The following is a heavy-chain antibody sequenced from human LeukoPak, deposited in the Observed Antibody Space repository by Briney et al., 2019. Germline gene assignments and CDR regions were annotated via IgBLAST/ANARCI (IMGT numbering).Heavy chain of an antibody. V-gene: IGHV4-34*01. D-gene: IGHD2-2*01. J-gene: IGHJ5*02. CDR1: GGSFSGYY. CDR3: ARGLVVVVVPAAISYNWFDP. CDR2: INHSGST. Sequence: TSETLSLTCAVYGGSFSGYYWSWNRQPPGKGLEWIREINHSGSTNYNPSLKSRVTISVDTSKNQFSLKLSSVTAADTAVYYCARGLVVVVVPAAISYNWFDPWGQGTLVTVSS.